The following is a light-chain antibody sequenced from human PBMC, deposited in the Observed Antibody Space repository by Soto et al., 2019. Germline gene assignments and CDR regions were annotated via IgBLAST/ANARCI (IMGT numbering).Light chain of an antibody. V-gene: IGKV3-15*01. CDR1: QSVNTN. Sequence: ELVFTHSPCAVSVYPMYSATRSCRASQSVNTNLAWYQQKPGQAPRLLIYRASTRASGVPARFSGSGSGTEFTLTISSLQSQDFAVYYCQQSNNWPRTFGQGTKVDIK. CDR2: RAS. CDR3: QQSNNWPRT. J-gene: IGKJ1*01.